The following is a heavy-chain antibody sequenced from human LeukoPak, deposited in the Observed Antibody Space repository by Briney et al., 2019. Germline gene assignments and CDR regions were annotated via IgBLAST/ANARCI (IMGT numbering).Heavy chain of an antibody. CDR2: IYYSGST. J-gene: IGHJ6*03. V-gene: IGHV4-59*01. Sequence: SETLSLTCTVSGGSISSYYWSWIRQPPGKGLEWIGYIYYSGSTNYNPSLKSRVTITVDTSKNQLSLKLSSVTAADTAVYYCARVEEGYGSGRRENYYYYYMDVWGKGTTVTISS. CDR1: GGSISSYY. CDR3: ARVEEGYGSGRRENYYYYYMDV. D-gene: IGHD3-10*01.